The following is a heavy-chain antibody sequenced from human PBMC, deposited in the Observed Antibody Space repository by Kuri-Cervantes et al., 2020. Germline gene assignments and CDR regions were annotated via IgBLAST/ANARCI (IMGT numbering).Heavy chain of an antibody. D-gene: IGHD3-22*01. CDR1: GGSISSGGYY. V-gene: IGHV4-31*02. Sequence: SCTVSGGSISSGGYYWSWIRQHPGKGLEWIGYIYYSGSTYYNPSLKSRVTISVDTSKNQFSLKLSSVTAADTAVYYCARDSQYYYDSSGSDAFDIWGQGTMVTVSS. CDR3: ARDSQYYYDSSGSDAFDI. CDR2: IYYSGST. J-gene: IGHJ3*02.